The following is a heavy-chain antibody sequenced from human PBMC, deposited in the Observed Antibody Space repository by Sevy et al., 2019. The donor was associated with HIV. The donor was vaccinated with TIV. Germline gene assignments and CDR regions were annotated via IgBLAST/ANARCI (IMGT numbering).Heavy chain of an antibody. CDR1: GYSFTTYY. J-gene: IGHJ5*02. CDR2: NNPLTGAA. CDR3: ASYNH. Sequence: ASVKVSCKTSGYSFTTYYLHWTRQVPGQGLEWMGRNNPLTGAANDIQKFQGRVSMTRDTSINTAYLELSNLSSDDTAIYYCASYNHWCQGTLVTVSS. D-gene: IGHD3-10*01. V-gene: IGHV1-2*06.